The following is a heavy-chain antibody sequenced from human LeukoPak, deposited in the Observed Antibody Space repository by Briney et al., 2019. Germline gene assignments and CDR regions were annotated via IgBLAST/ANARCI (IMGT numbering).Heavy chain of an antibody. J-gene: IGHJ4*02. Sequence: GGSLRLSCAASGITFSSYEMNRVRQAPGKGLEWVSYISSSGSTIYYADSVKGRFTISRDNAKNSLYLQMNSLRAEDTAVYYCSTIYSGSYSVYWGQGTLVTVSS. CDR3: STIYSGSYSVY. V-gene: IGHV3-48*03. D-gene: IGHD1-26*01. CDR2: ISSSGSTI. CDR1: GITFSSYE.